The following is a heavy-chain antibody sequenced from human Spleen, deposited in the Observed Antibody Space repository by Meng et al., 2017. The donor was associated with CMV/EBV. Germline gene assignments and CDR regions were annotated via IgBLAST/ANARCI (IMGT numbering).Heavy chain of an antibody. CDR3: ARDDYYGSGF. D-gene: IGHD3-10*01. CDR2: IYYSGST. V-gene: IGHV4-30-4*08. Sequence: HVPMLESAPGLRSPYPSPSLTRTVTGDSSSSGAYYWSWIRQPPGKGLEWMGYIYYSGSTYYNPSLKSRVTISVDTSKNQFSLKLSSVTAADTAVYYCARDDYYGSGFWGQGTLVTVSS. CDR1: GDSSSSGAYY. J-gene: IGHJ4*02.